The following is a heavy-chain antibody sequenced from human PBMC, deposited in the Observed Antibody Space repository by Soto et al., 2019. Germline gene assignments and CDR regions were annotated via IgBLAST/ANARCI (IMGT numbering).Heavy chain of an antibody. CDR1: GFTFSNYG. CDR3: ARDIESVTAKHFFYYYAMDV. J-gene: IGHJ6*02. V-gene: IGHV1-18*01. D-gene: IGHD2-8*01. Sequence: ASVKVSCKASGFTFSNYGLNWVRQAPGQGLEWMGWVSANNGHTNYAQNLQGRVSMTTDTSTSTAYMELRGLRFDDTAVHYCARDIESVTAKHFFYYYAMDVWGQGTTVTVSS. CDR2: VSANNGHT.